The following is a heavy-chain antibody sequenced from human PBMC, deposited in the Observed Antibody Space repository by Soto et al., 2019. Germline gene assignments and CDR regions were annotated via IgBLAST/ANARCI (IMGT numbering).Heavy chain of an antibody. CDR2: ISTYNGNT. CDR3: GRQMHQSVFCYGMDV. D-gene: IGHD2-2*01. Sequence: ASVQVSCKASGYTLTSYGISWVRQAPGQGLEWMGWISTYNGNTNYAQKLQGRVTMTTDTSTSTAYMELRSLRSDDTAVYYCGRQMHQSVFCYGMDVWGKWPTVTGS. V-gene: IGHV1-18*01. J-gene: IGHJ6*04. CDR1: GYTLTSYG.